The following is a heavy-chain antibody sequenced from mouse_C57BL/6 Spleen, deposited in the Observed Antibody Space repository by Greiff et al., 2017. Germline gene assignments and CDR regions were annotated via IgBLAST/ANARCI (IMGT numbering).Heavy chain of an antibody. J-gene: IGHJ1*03. V-gene: IGHV5-4*01. CDR3: ARDAVVARRYFDV. CDR2: ISDGGSYT. CDR1: GFTFSSYA. Sequence: EVQVVESGGGLVKPGGSLKLSCAASGFTFSSYAMSWVRQTPEKRLEWVATISDGGSYTYYPDNVQGRFTISRDNAKNNLYLQMSQLKSEDTAMYYCARDAVVARRYFDVWGTGTTVTVSS. D-gene: IGHD1-1*01.